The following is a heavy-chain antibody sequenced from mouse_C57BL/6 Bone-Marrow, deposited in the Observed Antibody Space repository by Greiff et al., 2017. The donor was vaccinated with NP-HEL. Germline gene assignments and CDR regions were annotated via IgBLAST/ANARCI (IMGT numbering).Heavy chain of an antibody. D-gene: IGHD1-1*01. CDR1: GYTFTDYY. CDR3: ARWGYYGSNWFPY. Sequence: VQLQQSGPVLVKPGASVKMSCKASGYTFTDYYMNWVKQSHGKSLEWIGVINPYNGGTSYNQKFKGKATLTVDKSSSTAYMELNSLTSEDSAVYYCARWGYYGSNWFPYWGQGTLVTVSA. J-gene: IGHJ3*01. V-gene: IGHV1-19*01. CDR2: INPYNGGT.